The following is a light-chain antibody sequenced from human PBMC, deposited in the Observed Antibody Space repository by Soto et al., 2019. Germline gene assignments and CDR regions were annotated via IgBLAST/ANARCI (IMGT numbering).Light chain of an antibody. V-gene: IGKV3-20*01. Sequence: EIVLTQSPGTLSLSPGERATLSCRASQDVSSSYLAWYQQKPGQAPRLLIYGASGRATGIPARFSGSGSETDFTLTISRLEPEDFAVYYCQQYGISPFTFGGGTKVDIK. CDR3: QQYGISPFT. CDR2: GAS. J-gene: IGKJ4*01. CDR1: QDVSSSY.